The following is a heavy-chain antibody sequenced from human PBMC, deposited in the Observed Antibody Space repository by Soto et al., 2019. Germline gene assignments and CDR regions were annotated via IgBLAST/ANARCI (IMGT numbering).Heavy chain of an antibody. Sequence: WATLSLTLTVSGGSISSSRYYGGWIRKPPGNGLEWIGSIYYSGSTYYNPSLKSRVTISVDTSKNQFSLKLSSVTAADTAVYYCASRERTEQYYDFWSGYSDYYYYGMDVWGQGTTVTLS. D-gene: IGHD3-3*01. V-gene: IGHV4-39*01. J-gene: IGHJ6*02. CDR1: GGSISSSRYY. CDR3: ASRERTEQYYDFWSGYSDYYYYGMDV. CDR2: IYYSGST.